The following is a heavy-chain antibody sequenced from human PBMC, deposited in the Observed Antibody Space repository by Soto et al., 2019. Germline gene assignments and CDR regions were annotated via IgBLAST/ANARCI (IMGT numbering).Heavy chain of an antibody. J-gene: IGHJ4*02. CDR2: IYYSGST. D-gene: IGHD6-19*01. CDR1: SGSISNRNW. CDR3: ARAPRSGWYEPFDY. V-gene: IGHV4-30-4*01. Sequence: SETLSLTCAISSGSISNRNWWSWIRQPPGKGLEWIGYIYYSGSTYYNPSLKSRVTISVDTSKNQFSLKLSSVTAADTAVYYCARAPRSGWYEPFDYWGQGTLVTVSS.